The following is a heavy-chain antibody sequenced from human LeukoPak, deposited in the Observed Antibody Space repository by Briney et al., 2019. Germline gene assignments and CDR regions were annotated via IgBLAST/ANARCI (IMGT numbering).Heavy chain of an antibody. CDR3: AKGPVFGGSYPYYYYGMDV. CDR1: GFTFDDYA. Sequence: GGSLRLSCAASGFTFDDYAMHWVRQAPGKGLEWVSGISWNSGSIGYADSVKGRFTISRDNAKNSLYLQMNSLRAEDTALYYCAKGPVFGGSYPYYYYGMDVWGQGTAVTVSS. J-gene: IGHJ6*02. D-gene: IGHD3-10*01. CDR2: ISWNSGSI. V-gene: IGHV3-9*01.